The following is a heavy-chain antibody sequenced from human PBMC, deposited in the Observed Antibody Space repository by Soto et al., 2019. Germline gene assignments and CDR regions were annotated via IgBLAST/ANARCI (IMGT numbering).Heavy chain of an antibody. CDR1: GGTFSSYA. D-gene: IGHD2-2*01. J-gene: IGHJ6*02. CDR2: IIPIFGTA. Sequence: QVQLVQSGAEVKKPGSSVKVSCKASGGTFSSYAISWVRQAPGQGLEWMGGIIPIFGTANYAQKFQGRVTITADESTSTAYMELSSLRSEDTAVYYCAIRRWSIVVVPAAIPYYFYGMDVWGQGTTVTVSS. CDR3: AIRRWSIVVVPAAIPYYFYGMDV. V-gene: IGHV1-69*01.